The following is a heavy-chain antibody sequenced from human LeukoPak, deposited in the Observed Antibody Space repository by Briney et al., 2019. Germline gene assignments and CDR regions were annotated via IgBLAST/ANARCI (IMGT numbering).Heavy chain of an antibody. Sequence: GASVRVSCKASGYIFNTYGINWVRQAPGRGLEWMGRISTYSENTKYAQDFQGRVTMTTDTSTSTAYMELRSLKSDDTAVYYCARDSTTVVTMSGLRSPVEYWGQGTLVTVSS. CDR3: ARDSTTVVTMSGLRSPVEY. J-gene: IGHJ4*02. CDR1: GYIFNTYG. V-gene: IGHV1-18*01. D-gene: IGHD4-23*01. CDR2: ISTYSENT.